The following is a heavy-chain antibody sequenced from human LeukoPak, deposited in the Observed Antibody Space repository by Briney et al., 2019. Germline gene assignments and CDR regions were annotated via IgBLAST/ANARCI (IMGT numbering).Heavy chain of an antibody. D-gene: IGHD3-10*01. Sequence: TSVKVSCKVSGYTLTELPMHWVRQAPGKGLEWMGGFDPEDSETIYAQKFQVRVTMTEATSTSTAYMDLRSLRSEATAVSYYATPMVRAVITPDAFDIWGQGTMVTVSS. J-gene: IGHJ3*02. CDR3: ATPMVRAVITPDAFDI. V-gene: IGHV1-24*01. CDR1: GYTLTELP. CDR2: FDPEDSET.